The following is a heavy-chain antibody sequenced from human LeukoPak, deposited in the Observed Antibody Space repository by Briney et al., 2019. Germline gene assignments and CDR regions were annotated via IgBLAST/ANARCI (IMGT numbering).Heavy chain of an antibody. CDR3: ARVKYYYGSGSYWYYFDY. V-gene: IGHV4-34*01. Sequence: PSETLSLTCAVYGGSFSGYYWSWIRQPPGKGLEWIGEINHSGSTNYNPSLKGRVTISVDTSKNQFSLKLSSVTAADTAVYYCARVKYYYGSGSYWYYFDYWGQGTLVTVSS. D-gene: IGHD3-10*01. CDR2: INHSGST. J-gene: IGHJ4*02. CDR1: GGSFSGYY.